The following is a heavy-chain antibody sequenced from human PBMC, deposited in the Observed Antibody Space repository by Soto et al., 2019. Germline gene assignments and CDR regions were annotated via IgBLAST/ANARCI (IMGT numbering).Heavy chain of an antibody. D-gene: IGHD4-17*01. Sequence: SVKVSCKASGGTLSNYTIIWVRQAPGQGLEWMGRIIPILGIANYAQKFQGRVTITADKSTSTAYMELSSLRSEDTAVYYCARFHTAYDAFDIWGQGTMVTVSS. CDR2: IIPILGIA. CDR3: ARFHTAYDAFDI. CDR1: GGTLSNYT. J-gene: IGHJ3*02. V-gene: IGHV1-69*02.